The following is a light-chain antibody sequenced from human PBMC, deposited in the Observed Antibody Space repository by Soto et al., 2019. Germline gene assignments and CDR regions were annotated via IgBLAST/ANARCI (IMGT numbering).Light chain of an antibody. CDR1: QTISSW. Sequence: DIQMTQSPSTLSGSVGDRVTITSRASQTISSWLAWYQQKPGKAPKLLIYKTSTLKSGVPSTFSGSGSGTEFTVTISSLQPDEFATYYCQHYNSYSEAFGQGTVVERK. J-gene: IGKJ1*01. V-gene: IGKV1-5*03. CDR3: QHYNSYSEA. CDR2: KTS.